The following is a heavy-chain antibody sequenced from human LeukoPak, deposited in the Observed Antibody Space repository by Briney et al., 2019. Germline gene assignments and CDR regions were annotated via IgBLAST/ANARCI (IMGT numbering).Heavy chain of an antibody. CDR3: VTDGAHYDIDY. V-gene: IGHV3-30*04. D-gene: IGHD3-3*01. J-gene: IGHJ4*02. Sequence: GGSLRLSCAASGFTFSSYAMHWVRQAPGKGLEWVSVISFDGSAKYYADSVKGRFTISRDNSKNTLYLQMTSLRAEDTAVYYCVTDGAHYDIDYWGQGTLVTVSS. CDR1: GFTFSSYA. CDR2: ISFDGSAK.